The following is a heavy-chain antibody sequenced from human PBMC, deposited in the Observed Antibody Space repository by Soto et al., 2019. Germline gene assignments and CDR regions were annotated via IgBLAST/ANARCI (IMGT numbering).Heavy chain of an antibody. CDR3: ATERPYYYYGMDV. V-gene: IGHV1-18*01. CDR1: GYTFTSYG. Sequence: SVKVSCKASGYTFTSYGISWVRQAPGQGLEWMGWISAYNGNTNYAQKLQGRVTMTTDTSTSTAYMELRSLRSDDTAVYYCATERPYYYYGMDVWGQGTTVTVSS. J-gene: IGHJ6*02. CDR2: ISAYNGNT.